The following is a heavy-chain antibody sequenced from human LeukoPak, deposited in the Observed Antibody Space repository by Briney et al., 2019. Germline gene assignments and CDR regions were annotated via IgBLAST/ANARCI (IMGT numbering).Heavy chain of an antibody. J-gene: IGHJ4*02. CDR3: ARATPLSGWGIDY. D-gene: IGHD6-19*01. Sequence: GGSLRLSCAASGFTFSSYSMNWVRQAPGKGLEWVSSISSSSSYIYYADSVKGRLTISRDNAKNSLYLQMNSLRAEDTAVYYCARATPLSGWGIDYWGQGTLVTVSS. CDR2: ISSSSSYI. V-gene: IGHV3-21*01. CDR1: GFTFSSYS.